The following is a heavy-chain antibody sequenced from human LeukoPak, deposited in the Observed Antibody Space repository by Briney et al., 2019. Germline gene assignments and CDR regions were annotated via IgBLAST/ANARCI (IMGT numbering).Heavy chain of an antibody. CDR3: AREIPTYYDFWSGYPGPNWFDP. V-gene: IGHV3-30-3*01. CDR1: GFTFSSYA. Sequence: SGGSLRLSCAASGFTFSSYAMHWVRQAPGKGLEWVAVISYDGSNKYYADSVKGRFTISRDNAKNSLYLQMNSLRAEDTAVYYCAREIPTYYDFWSGYPGPNWFDPWGQGTLVTVSS. J-gene: IGHJ5*02. D-gene: IGHD3-3*01. CDR2: ISYDGSNK.